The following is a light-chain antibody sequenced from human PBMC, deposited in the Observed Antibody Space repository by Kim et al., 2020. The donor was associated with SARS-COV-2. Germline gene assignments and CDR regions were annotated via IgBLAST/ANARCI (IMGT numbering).Light chain of an antibody. CDR2: EVS. CDR3: SSFTSTTTYV. J-gene: IGLJ1*01. Sequence: GQSVTIACTGTSNDVGSYNRVSWYQQPPGSAPKLMISEVSNRPSGVPVLFSGSKSGNTASLTISGLQAEDEGDYYCSSFTSTTTYVFGTGTKVTVL. V-gene: IGLV2-18*02. CDR1: SNDVGSYNR.